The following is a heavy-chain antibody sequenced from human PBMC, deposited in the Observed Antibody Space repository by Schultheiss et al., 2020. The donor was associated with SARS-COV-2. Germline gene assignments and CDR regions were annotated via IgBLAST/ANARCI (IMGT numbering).Heavy chain of an antibody. CDR3: ARGRYRRNGIAVAGQNWYFDL. J-gene: IGHJ2*01. D-gene: IGHD6-19*01. V-gene: IGHV4-34*01. CDR2: INHSGST. CDR1: GGSFSGYY. Sequence: SETLSLTCAVYGGSFSGYYWSWIRQPPGKGLEWIGEINHSGSTNYNPSLKSRVTISVDTSKNQFSLKLSSVTAADTAVYYCARGRYRRNGIAVAGQNWYFDLWGRGTLVTVSS.